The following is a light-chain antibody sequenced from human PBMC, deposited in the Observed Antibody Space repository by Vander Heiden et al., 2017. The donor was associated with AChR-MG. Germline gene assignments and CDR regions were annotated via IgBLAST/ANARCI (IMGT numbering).Light chain of an antibody. CDR3: QRRSDWRQA. CDR1: QSVSSY. J-gene: IGKJ4*01. Sequence: EIVLTQSPATLSLSPGERATLSCRASQSVSSYLAWYQQKPGQAPRLLIYDASNRATGIPARFSGSGSGTDFTLTISSLDPEDFAVYYCQRRSDWRQAFGGGTKVEIK. V-gene: IGKV3-11*01. CDR2: DAS.